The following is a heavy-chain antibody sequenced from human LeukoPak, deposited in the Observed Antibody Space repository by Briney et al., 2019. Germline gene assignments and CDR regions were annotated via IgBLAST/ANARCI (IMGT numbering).Heavy chain of an antibody. CDR1: GGSISSYY. D-gene: IGHD3-10*01. V-gene: IGHV4-4*07. CDR3: AKRLCAGVRGVMCYYYGMDV. Sequence: PSETLSLTCTVSGGSISSYYWSWIRQPAGKGLEWIGRIYASGSINYNPSLKSRVTMSVDTSKNQLSLKLTSVTAADTAVYYCAKRLCAGVRGVMCYYYGMDVWGQGATVTVSS. J-gene: IGHJ6*02. CDR2: IYASGSI.